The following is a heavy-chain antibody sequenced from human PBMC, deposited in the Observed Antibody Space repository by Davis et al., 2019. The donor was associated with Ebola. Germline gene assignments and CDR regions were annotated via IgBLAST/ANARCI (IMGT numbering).Heavy chain of an antibody. CDR1: GYRFTSYW. CDR3: ARRGYCSGTGCPWGWFDP. D-gene: IGHD2-2*01. V-gene: IGHV5-51*01. CDR2: IYPGDSDT. J-gene: IGHJ5*02. Sequence: GESLKISCKGSGYRFTSYWIGWVRQMPGRGLQWMGIIYPGDSDTRYSPSFQGQVTISADKSISTAYLQWSSLKASDTAIYYCARRGYCSGTGCPWGWFDPWGQGTLVTVSS.